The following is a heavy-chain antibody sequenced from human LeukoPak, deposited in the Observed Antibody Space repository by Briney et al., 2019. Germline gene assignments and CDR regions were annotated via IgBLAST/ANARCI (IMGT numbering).Heavy chain of an antibody. CDR1: GGSISHYY. D-gene: IGHD7-27*01. V-gene: IGHV4-4*07. CDR3: ARGNWETRGNYYQYYYMDV. CDR2: IYTSGNT. J-gene: IGHJ6*03. Sequence: SETLSLTCTVSGGSISHYYWSWIRQPAGKGLECIGRIYTSGNTNYNPSLKSRVTMSVDTSKNQFSLKLSSVTAADTAVYYCARGNWETRGNYYQYYYMDVWGKGTTVTVSS.